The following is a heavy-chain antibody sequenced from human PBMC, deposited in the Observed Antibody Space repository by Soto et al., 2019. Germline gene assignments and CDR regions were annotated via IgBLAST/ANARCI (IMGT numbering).Heavy chain of an antibody. D-gene: IGHD6-13*01. Sequence: QVQLQESGPGLVKPSETLSLTCTVSGGSTSNYYWNWIRQPAGKGLEWIGRIYTSGSTSYNPSLKCRVTMSVTTSKNQFSLKLSSVTXAXXXXYYCARAPAYSNSWLDYWGQG. V-gene: IGHV4-4*07. CDR3: ARAPAYSNSWLDY. CDR2: IYTSGST. CDR1: GGSTSNYY. J-gene: IGHJ4*02.